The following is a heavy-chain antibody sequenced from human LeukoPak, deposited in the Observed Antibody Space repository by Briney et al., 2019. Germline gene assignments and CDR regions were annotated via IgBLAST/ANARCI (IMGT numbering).Heavy chain of an antibody. CDR1: GFTVSSNY. D-gene: IGHD5-12*01. J-gene: IGHJ4*02. CDR3: AKTYSDYNYFDY. Sequence: GGSLRLSCAASGFTVSSNYMSWVRQAPGKGLEWVSVIYSGGSTYYADSVKGRFTISRDNSKNMLYLQMSSLRADDTAVYYCAKTYSDYNYFDYWGQGALVPVSS. CDR2: IYSGGST. V-gene: IGHV3-53*01.